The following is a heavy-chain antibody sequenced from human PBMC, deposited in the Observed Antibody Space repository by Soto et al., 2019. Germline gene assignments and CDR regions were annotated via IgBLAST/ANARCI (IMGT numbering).Heavy chain of an antibody. CDR1: GYTFTSYY. V-gene: IGHV1-46*01. J-gene: IGHJ4*02. D-gene: IGHD1-26*01. Sequence: QVQLVQSGAGVKKPGASVKVSCKASGYTFTSYYMHWVRQAPGQGLEWMGIINPSCGSTSYAQKFQGRVTMTRDTSTSTVYMELSSLRSEDTDVYYCARDNREEWELLRGAFANWGQGTLVTVSS. CDR3: ARDNREEWELLRGAFAN. CDR2: INPSCGST.